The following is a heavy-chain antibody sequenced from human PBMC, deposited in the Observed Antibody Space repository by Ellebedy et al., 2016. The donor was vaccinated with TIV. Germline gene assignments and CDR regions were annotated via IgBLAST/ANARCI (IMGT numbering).Heavy chain of an antibody. V-gene: IGHV3-23*01. CDR3: AKTGTTGTLLPYCFDY. CDR1: GFTFSSYA. CDR2: ISGSGGST. J-gene: IGHJ4*02. D-gene: IGHD1-1*01. Sequence: GESLKISCAASGFTFSSYAMSWVRQAPGKGLEWVSAISGSGGSTYYAASVKGRFTISRDNSKNTLYLQMNSLRAEDTAVYFCAKTGTTGTLLPYCFDYWGQGTLVTVSS.